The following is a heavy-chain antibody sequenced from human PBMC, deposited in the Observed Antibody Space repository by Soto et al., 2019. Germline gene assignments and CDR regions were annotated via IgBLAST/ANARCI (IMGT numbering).Heavy chain of an antibody. CDR3: ARWLHDYDNTGYHPAYFDS. J-gene: IGHJ4*02. CDR1: GGTFSSSD. V-gene: IGHV1-69*01. Sequence: QVQLVQSGAEVKKPGSSVKVSCEASGGTFSSSDINWVRQAPGQGLEWMGGIIPIFSPAKYAQKFQGRVTITADESTSTAYMELTGLTFDDTAVYYCARWLHDYDNTGYHPAYFDSWGQGTLVTVSS. CDR2: IIPIFSPA. D-gene: IGHD3-22*01.